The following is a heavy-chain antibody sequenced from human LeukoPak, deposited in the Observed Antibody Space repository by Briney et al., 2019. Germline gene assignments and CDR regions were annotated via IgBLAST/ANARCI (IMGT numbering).Heavy chain of an antibody. D-gene: IGHD1-26*01. CDR1: GFTFNNYG. CDR3: ARDRVGAIYYFDY. CDR2: IWYDGNNK. Sequence: GGSLRLSCAASGFTFNNYGMHWVRQAPGKGLEWVALIWYDGNNKYYADSVKGRFTTSRDNSKNMLYLQMNSLRDEDTAVYYCARDRVGAIYYFDYWGQGTLVTVSS. J-gene: IGHJ4*02. V-gene: IGHV3-33*01.